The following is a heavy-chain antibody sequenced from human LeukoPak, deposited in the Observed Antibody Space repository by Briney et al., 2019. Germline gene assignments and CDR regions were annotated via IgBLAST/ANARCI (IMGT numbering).Heavy chain of an antibody. CDR2: VNAYNGNT. Sequence: GASVKVSCKASGYTFNSYGISWVRQAPGHGLEWMGWVNAYNGNTNYAQNLQGRVTMTTDTSTSTAYMELRSLRSDDTAVYYRARDGGTIFGVVINYYYYMDVWGKGTTVTVSS. CDR1: GYTFNSYG. V-gene: IGHV1-18*01. D-gene: IGHD3-3*01. CDR3: ARDGGTIFGVVINYYYYMDV. J-gene: IGHJ6*03.